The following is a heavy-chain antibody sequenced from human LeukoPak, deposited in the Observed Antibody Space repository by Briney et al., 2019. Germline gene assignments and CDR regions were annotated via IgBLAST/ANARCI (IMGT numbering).Heavy chain of an antibody. Sequence: PSETLSLTCAVYGGSFSGYYWSWIRQPPGKGLEWIGEINHSGSTNYNPSLKSRVTISVDTSKNQFSLKLSSVTAADTAVYYCARGIVGATYFEYFDYWGQGTLVTVSS. V-gene: IGHV4-34*01. J-gene: IGHJ4*02. CDR1: GGSFSGYY. CDR3: ARGIVGATYFEYFDY. CDR2: INHSGST. D-gene: IGHD1-26*01.